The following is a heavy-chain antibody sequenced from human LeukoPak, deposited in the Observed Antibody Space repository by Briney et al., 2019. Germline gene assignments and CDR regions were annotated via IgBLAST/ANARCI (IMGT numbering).Heavy chain of an antibody. D-gene: IGHD5-18*01. CDR2: IYSSGST. V-gene: IGHV4-59*08. CDR1: GGSISSYY. Sequence: SETLSLTCIVSGGSISSYYWSWIRQPPGKGLEWIGYIYSSGSTDYNPSLKSRATISLDTPNHQFSLKLTSVTAADTAVYYCARHVGIHLWSLYFDYWGQGSLVTVPS. J-gene: IGHJ4*02. CDR3: ARHVGIHLWSLYFDY.